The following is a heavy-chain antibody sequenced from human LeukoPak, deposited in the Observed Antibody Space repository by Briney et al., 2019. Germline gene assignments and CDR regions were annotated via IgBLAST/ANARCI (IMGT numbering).Heavy chain of an antibody. CDR2: MNPNSGNT. Sequence: ASVKVSCKASGYTFTSSDINWVRQATGQGLEWMGWMNPNSGNTGYAQKFQGRVTMTRNTSISTAYMELSSLRSEDTAVYYCARVTRDSSSWYSHYYYYGMDVWGQGTTVTVSS. J-gene: IGHJ6*02. V-gene: IGHV1-8*01. CDR3: ARVTRDSSSWYSHYYYYGMDV. CDR1: GYTFTSSD. D-gene: IGHD6-13*01.